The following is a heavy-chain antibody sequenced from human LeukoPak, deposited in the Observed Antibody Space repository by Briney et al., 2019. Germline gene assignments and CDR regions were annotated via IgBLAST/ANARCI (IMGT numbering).Heavy chain of an antibody. D-gene: IGHD3-3*01. V-gene: IGHV4-4*02. CDR1: GGSISSSNW. Sequence: SETLSLTCAVSGGSISSSNWWSWVRQPPGKGLEWIGEIYHSGSTNYNPSLKSRVTISVDKSKNQFSLKLSSVTAADTAVYYCASTGGYDFWSGYPPNWFDPWGQETLVTVSS. CDR2: IYHSGST. CDR3: ASTGGYDFWSGYPPNWFDP. J-gene: IGHJ5*02.